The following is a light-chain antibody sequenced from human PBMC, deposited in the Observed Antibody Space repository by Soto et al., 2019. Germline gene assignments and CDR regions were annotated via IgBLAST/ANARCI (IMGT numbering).Light chain of an antibody. J-gene: IGKJ1*01. Sequence: EIVLKQSAGTLSLSTGERATLSCRASQSVSSSYLAWYQQKPGQAPRLLIYGASSRATGIPDRFSGSGSGTDFTLTISRLEPEDFAVYYCQQYGSSLTWTFGQGTKVDIK. CDR1: QSVSSSY. CDR2: GAS. V-gene: IGKV3-20*01. CDR3: QQYGSSLTWT.